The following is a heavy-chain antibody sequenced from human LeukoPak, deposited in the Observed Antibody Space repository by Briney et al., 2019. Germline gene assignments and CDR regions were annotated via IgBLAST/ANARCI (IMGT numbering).Heavy chain of an antibody. Sequence: GESLKISCKGSGYTFTSYGISWVRQAPGQGLEWMGWISAYNHNTNYAQKFQGRVTMTTDTSTSTAYMELRSLRSDDTAVYYCARDGDYDSSGYYSDWGQGTLVTVSS. J-gene: IGHJ4*02. CDR1: GYTFTSYG. V-gene: IGHV1-18*01. CDR2: ISAYNHNT. CDR3: ARDGDYDSSGYYSD. D-gene: IGHD3-22*01.